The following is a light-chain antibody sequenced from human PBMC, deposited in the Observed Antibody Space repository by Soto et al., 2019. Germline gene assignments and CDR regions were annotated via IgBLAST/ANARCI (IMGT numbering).Light chain of an antibody. CDR2: GAS. CDR3: QQYGSSPGT. Sequence: ELVLTQSPGTLSFTPGERATLSCRASQSVSSSYLAWYQQKPGQAPRLLIYGASSRATGIPDRFSGSGSGTDFTLTISRLEPEDFAVYYCQQYGSSPGTFGQGTKVDIK. CDR1: QSVSSSY. J-gene: IGKJ1*01. V-gene: IGKV3-20*01.